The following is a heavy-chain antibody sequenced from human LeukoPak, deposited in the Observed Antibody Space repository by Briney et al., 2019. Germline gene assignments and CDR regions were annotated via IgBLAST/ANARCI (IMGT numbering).Heavy chain of an antibody. CDR1: GFTFSSYA. CDR3: ARDLYSSGWYYAFDI. V-gene: IGHV3-21*01. D-gene: IGHD6-19*01. Sequence: PWGSLRLSCAASGFTFSSYAMSWVRQAPGKGLEWVSSISSSSSYIYYADSVKGRFTISRDNAKNSLYLQMNSLRAEDTAVYYCARDLYSSGWYYAFDIWGQGTMVTVSS. J-gene: IGHJ3*02. CDR2: ISSSSSYI.